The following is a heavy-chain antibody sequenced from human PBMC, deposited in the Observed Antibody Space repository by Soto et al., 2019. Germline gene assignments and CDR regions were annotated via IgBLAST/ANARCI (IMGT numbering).Heavy chain of an antibody. Sequence: TSETLSLTCTVSGGSISSSNYYWGWIRQPPGKGLEWIGSIYYSGSTYYNASLTSRVTISIDTSKDQFSLKLSSVTAADTAVYYCARGQSLHRWLDPWGPGTQVTVSS. D-gene: IGHD4-4*01. V-gene: IGHV4-39*01. CDR1: GGSISSSNYY. CDR2: IYYSGST. CDR3: ARGQSLHRWLDP. J-gene: IGHJ5*02.